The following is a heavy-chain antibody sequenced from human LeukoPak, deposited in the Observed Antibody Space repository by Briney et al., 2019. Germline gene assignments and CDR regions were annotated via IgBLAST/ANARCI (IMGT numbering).Heavy chain of an antibody. V-gene: IGHV4-31*03. D-gene: IGHD4-17*01. CDR2: IYYSGST. CDR3: ARGERLFSNDSGDPNWFDP. Sequence: PSQTLSLTCTVSGGSISSGGYYWSWIRQHPGKGLEWIGYIYYSGSTYYNPSLKSRVTISVDTSKNQFSLKLSSVTAADTAVYYCARGERLFSNDSGDPNWFDPWGQGTLVTVSS. CDR1: GGSISSGGYY. J-gene: IGHJ5*02.